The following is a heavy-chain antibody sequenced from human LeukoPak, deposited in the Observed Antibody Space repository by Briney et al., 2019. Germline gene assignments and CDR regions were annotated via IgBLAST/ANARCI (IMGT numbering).Heavy chain of an antibody. Sequence: TGGSLRLSCAASGFTFSSYWMSWVRQAPGKGLEWVSRISTDGSSTNSADSVKGRLTISRDNAKNTLYLQMNSLRAEDTAVYYCVREYSSSSGRAFDIWGQGTMVTVSP. V-gene: IGHV3-74*01. CDR2: ISTDGSST. CDR1: GFTFSSYW. J-gene: IGHJ3*02. D-gene: IGHD6-6*01. CDR3: VREYSSSSGRAFDI.